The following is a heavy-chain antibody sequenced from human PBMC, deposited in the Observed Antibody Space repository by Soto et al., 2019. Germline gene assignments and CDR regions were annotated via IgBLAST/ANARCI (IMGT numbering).Heavy chain of an antibody. CDR3: AKVHAARYYYDSSGYSLPDY. D-gene: IGHD3-22*01. CDR2: ISGSGGST. J-gene: IGHJ4*02. CDR1: GFTFSSYA. Sequence: PGGSLRLSXAASGFTFSSYAMSWVRQAPGKGLEWVSAISGSGGSTYYADSVKGRFTISRDNSKNTLYLQMNSLRAEDTAVYYCAKVHAARYYYDSSGYSLPDYWGQGTLVTVSS. V-gene: IGHV3-23*01.